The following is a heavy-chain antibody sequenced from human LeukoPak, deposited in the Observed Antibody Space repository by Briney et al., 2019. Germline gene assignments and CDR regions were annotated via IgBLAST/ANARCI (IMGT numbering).Heavy chain of an antibody. V-gene: IGHV4-39*07. J-gene: IGHJ4*02. Sequence: SGTLSLTCTVSGGSISSSSYYWGWIRQPPGKGLEWIGSIYYSGSTYYNPSLKSRVTISVDTSNNQFSLKLSSVTAADTAVYYCARFPSYFTMVRGVISAIDYWGQGTLVTVSS. D-gene: IGHD3-10*01. CDR3: ARFPSYFTMVRGVISAIDY. CDR1: GGSISSSSYY. CDR2: IYYSGST.